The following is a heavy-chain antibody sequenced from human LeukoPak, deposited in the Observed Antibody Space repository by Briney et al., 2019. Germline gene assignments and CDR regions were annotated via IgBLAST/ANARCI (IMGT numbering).Heavy chain of an antibody. CDR1: GGTFSSYA. D-gene: IGHD6-19*01. J-gene: IGHJ4*02. Sequence: SVKVSCKASGGTFSSYAISWVRQAPGQGLEWMGGIIPIFGTANCAQKFQGRVTNTADESTSTAYMELSGLRSEDTAVYYCARGRYSSGLTLDYWGQGTLVTVSS. CDR2: IIPIFGTA. CDR3: ARGRYSSGLTLDY. V-gene: IGHV1-69*13.